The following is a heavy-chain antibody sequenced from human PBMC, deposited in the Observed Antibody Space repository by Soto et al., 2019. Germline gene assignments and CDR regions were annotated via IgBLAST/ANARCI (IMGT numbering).Heavy chain of an antibody. J-gene: IGHJ5*02. Sequence: GSLRLSCAASGFTFSSYSMNWVRQAPGKGLEWVSSISSSSSYIYYADSVKGRFTISRDNAKNSLYLQMNSLRAEDTAVYYCARAPIVEYSSTVGWFDPWGQGTLVTVSS. CDR2: ISSSSSYI. D-gene: IGHD6-6*01. CDR1: GFTFSSYS. CDR3: ARAPIVEYSSTVGWFDP. V-gene: IGHV3-21*01.